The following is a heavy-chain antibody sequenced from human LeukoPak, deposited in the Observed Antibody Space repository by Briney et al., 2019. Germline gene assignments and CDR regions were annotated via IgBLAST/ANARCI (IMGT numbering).Heavy chain of an antibody. Sequence: GGSLRLSCAASGFTFSSYSMNWVRQAPGKGLEWVSSISSSSNYIYYADSVKGRFTISRDNAKNSLYLQMNSLRAEDTAVYYCARGTHYYDYYMDVWGKGTTVTISS. V-gene: IGHV3-21*01. CDR1: GFTFSSYS. CDR2: ISSSSNYI. J-gene: IGHJ6*03. CDR3: ARGTHYYDYYMDV.